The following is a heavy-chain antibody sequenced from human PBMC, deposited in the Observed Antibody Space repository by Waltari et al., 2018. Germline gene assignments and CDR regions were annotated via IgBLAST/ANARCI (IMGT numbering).Heavy chain of an antibody. CDR3: ARAQSDFWSGTQYWYFDL. CDR1: GGSISSGGYS. V-gene: IGHV4-30-2*01. J-gene: IGHJ2*01. D-gene: IGHD3-3*01. Sequence: QLQLQESGSGLVKPSQTLSLTCAVSGGSISSGGYSWRWIRQPPGKGLEWIGYIYHSGSTYYNPSLKSRVTISVDRSKNQFSLKLSSVTAADTAVYYCARAQSDFWSGTQYWYFDLWGRGTLVTVSS. CDR2: IYHSGST.